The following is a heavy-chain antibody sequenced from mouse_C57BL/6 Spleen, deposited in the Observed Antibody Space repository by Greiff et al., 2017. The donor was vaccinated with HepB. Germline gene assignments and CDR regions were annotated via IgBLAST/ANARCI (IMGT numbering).Heavy chain of an antibody. Sequence: EVQGVESGGGLVKPGGSLKLSCAASGFTFSDYGMHWVRQAPEKGLEWVAYISSGSSTIYYADTVKGRFTISRDNAKNTLFLQMTSLRSEDTAMYYCATYGSSYRFAYWGQGTLVTVSA. V-gene: IGHV5-17*01. CDR3: ATYGSSYRFAY. J-gene: IGHJ3*01. CDR2: ISSGSSTI. D-gene: IGHD1-1*01. CDR1: GFTFSDYG.